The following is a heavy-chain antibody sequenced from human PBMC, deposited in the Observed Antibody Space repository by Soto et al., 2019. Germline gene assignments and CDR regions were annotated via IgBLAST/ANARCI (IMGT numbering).Heavy chain of an antibody. Sequence: ASVKVSCKASGYTFTSYGISWVRQAPGQGLEWMGWISAYNGNTNYAQKLQGRVTMTTDTSTSTAYMELRSLRSDDTAVYYCARVDWNYGLNPHYYYGMDVWGQGTTVTVSS. CDR3: ARVDWNYGLNPHYYYGMDV. CDR1: GYTFTSYG. J-gene: IGHJ6*02. CDR2: ISAYNGNT. D-gene: IGHD1-7*01. V-gene: IGHV1-18*01.